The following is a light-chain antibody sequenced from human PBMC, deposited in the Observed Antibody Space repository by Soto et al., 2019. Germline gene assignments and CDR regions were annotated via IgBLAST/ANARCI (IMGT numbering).Light chain of an antibody. CDR3: MQGTHWPRT. CDR2: GAS. J-gene: IGKJ1*01. CDR1: ESVSNN. V-gene: IGKV3D-15*01. Sequence: EIVMTQSPATLSVSPGERATLSCRASESVSNNLAWYQQKPGQAPRLLIYGASSRATGIPDRFSGSGSGTDFTLKISRVEAEDVGVYYCMQGTHWPRTFGQGTKVDIK.